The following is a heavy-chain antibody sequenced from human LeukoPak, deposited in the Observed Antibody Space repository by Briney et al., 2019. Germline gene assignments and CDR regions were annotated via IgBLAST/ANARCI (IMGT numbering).Heavy chain of an antibody. V-gene: IGHV3-7*01. CDR2: INQDGSEK. Sequence: SGGSLRLSCGASGFTFDDYWMSWVRQAPGQGLEWVANINQDGSEKVYRDSAKGRFTISRDNARNSLYLQVNSLRAEDTAVYYCARGGTSGYSSTRHFWGGNYYFDYWGQGSLVTVSS. CDR3: ARGGTSGYSSTRHFWGGNYYFDY. D-gene: IGHD2-2*01. J-gene: IGHJ4*02. CDR1: GFTFDDYW.